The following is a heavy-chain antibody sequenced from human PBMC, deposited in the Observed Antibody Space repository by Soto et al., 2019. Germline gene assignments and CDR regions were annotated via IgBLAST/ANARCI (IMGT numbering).Heavy chain of an antibody. D-gene: IGHD3-9*01. CDR3: VRGYDILTGYQQYYYYYGMDV. CDR1: GFTFSSYA. J-gene: IGHJ6*02. Sequence: GGSLRLSCSAPGFTFSSYAMHWVRQAPGKGLEYVSAISSNGGSTYYADSVKGRFTISRDNSKNTLYLQMSSLRAEDTAVYYCVRGYDILTGYQQYYYYYGMDVWGQGTTVTVSS. V-gene: IGHV3-64D*08. CDR2: ISSNGGST.